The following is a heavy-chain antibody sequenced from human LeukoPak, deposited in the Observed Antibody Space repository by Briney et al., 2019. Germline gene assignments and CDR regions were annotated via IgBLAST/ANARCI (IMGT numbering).Heavy chain of an antibody. V-gene: IGHV3-30*04. D-gene: IGHD1-14*01. CDR1: GFTFANYA. J-gene: IGHJ6*02. CDR3: ARDSARYHYYYGMDV. Sequence: PGGSLRLSCAASGFTFANYAMTWVRQAPGKGLEWVAVISYDGSNKYYADSVKGRFTISRDNSKNTLYLQMNSLRAEDTAVYYCARDSARYHYYYGMDVWGQGTTVTVSS. CDR2: ISYDGSNK.